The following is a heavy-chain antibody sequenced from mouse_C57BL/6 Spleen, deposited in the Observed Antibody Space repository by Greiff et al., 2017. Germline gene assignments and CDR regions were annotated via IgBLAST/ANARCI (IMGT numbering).Heavy chain of an antibody. Sequence: DVKLAESGPELVKPGASVKISCKASGYSFTGYYMNWVKQSPEKSLEWIGEINPSTGGTTYNQKFKAKATFTVDKSSSTAYKQLQSLSSEDSAVYYCARDMVTTGYFDYWGQGTTLTVSS. D-gene: IGHD2-2*01. J-gene: IGHJ2*01. V-gene: IGHV1-42*01. CDR3: ARDMVTTGYFDY. CDR2: INPSTGGT. CDR1: GYSFTGYY.